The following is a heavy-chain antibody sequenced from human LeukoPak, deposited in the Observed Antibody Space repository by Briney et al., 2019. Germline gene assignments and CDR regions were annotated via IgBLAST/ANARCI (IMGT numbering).Heavy chain of an antibody. CDR3: ARDRGGSYYPYLDAFDI. V-gene: IGHV1-69*13. D-gene: IGHD1-26*01. J-gene: IGHJ3*02. CDR2: IIPIFGTA. Sequence: SVKVSCKASGYTFTSYGISWVRQAPGQGLEWMGGIIPIFGTANYAQKFQGRVTITADESTSTAYMELSSLRSEDTAVYYCARDRGGSYYPYLDAFDIWGQGTMVTVSS. CDR1: GYTFTSYG.